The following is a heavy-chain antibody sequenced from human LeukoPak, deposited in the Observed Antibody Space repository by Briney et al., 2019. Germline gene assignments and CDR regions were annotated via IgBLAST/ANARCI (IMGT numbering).Heavy chain of an antibody. CDR2: IYYSGST. V-gene: IGHV4-31*03. Sequence: KSSQTLSLTCTVSGGSISSGGYYWSWIRQHPGKGLEWIGYIYYSGSTYYNPSLKSRVTISVDTSKNQFSLKLSSVTAADTAVYYCATYYYDSSGAFDTWGQGTMVTVSS. CDR3: ATYYYDSSGAFDT. J-gene: IGHJ3*02. D-gene: IGHD3-22*01. CDR1: GGSISSGGYY.